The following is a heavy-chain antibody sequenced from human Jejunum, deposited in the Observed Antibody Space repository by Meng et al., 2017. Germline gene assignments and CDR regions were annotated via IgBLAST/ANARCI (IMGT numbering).Heavy chain of an antibody. CDR3: AKDGQWPDRLDY. D-gene: IGHD6-19*01. CDR1: GFTFSYYY. CDR2: ILYDGSKT. V-gene: IGHV3-30*18. Sequence: VQLVESGGGVVQPGGSLCLSCAASGFTFSYYYMHWVRQAPGKGLEWVAVILYDGSKTYYADAVKGRFTISRDNSKNTLYLQMNSLRPEETAVYYCAKDGQWPDRLDYWGLGTLVTVSS. J-gene: IGHJ4*02.